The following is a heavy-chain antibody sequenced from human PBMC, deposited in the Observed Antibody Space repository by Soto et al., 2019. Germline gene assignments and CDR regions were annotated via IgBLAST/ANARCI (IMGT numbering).Heavy chain of an antibody. V-gene: IGHV1-69*01. Sequence: QVQLVQSGAEVKKPGSSVKVSCKASGGTFSSYAISWVQQAPGQGLEWMGGIIPIFGTANYAQKFQGRVTITADESTSTAYMELSSLRSEDTAVYYCARAQGTSGGTPFDYWGQGTLVTVSS. CDR2: IIPIFGTA. CDR1: GGTFSSYA. J-gene: IGHJ4*02. CDR3: ARAQGTSGGTPFDY. D-gene: IGHD3-10*01.